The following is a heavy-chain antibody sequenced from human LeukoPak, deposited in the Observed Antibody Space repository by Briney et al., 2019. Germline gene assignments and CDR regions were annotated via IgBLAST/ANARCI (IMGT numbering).Heavy chain of an antibody. V-gene: IGHV4-4*07. CDR1: GGSTSSYY. D-gene: IGHD3-10*01. CDR2: IYTSGST. Sequence: SETLSLTCTVSGGSTSSYYCCWIRQPAGKGLEWIGRIYTSGSTNYNPSLKSRVTMSVDTSKNQFSLKLSSVAAADTAVYYCARLRVLLWFGESSALNNWFDPWGQGTLVTVSS. CDR3: ARLRVLLWFGESSALNNWFDP. J-gene: IGHJ5*02.